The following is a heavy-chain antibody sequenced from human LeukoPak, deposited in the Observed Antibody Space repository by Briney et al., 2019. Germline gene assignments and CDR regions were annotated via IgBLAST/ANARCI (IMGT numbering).Heavy chain of an antibody. Sequence: GGSLRLSCAASGFTFSYYWMHWVRQAPGKGLVWVSRINNDGSNTNYADSVKGRFTISRDNAKNTLYLQMNSLRAEDTAVYYCARVGRDGHNYVDAFDIWGQGTMVTVSS. CDR3: ARVGRDGHNYVDAFDI. D-gene: IGHD5-24*01. CDR2: INNDGSNT. CDR1: GFTFSYYW. V-gene: IGHV3-74*01. J-gene: IGHJ3*02.